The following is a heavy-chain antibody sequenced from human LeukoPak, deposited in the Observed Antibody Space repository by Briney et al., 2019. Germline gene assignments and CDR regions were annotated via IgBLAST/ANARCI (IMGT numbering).Heavy chain of an antibody. J-gene: IGHJ2*01. Sequence: ASVTVSCTASGYTFTDYYMHWVRQAPGQGLEWMGWINPHSGGTYYAQKFQGRVTMTRDTSISTAYMELSRLSSDDTAVYYCARVGHGAWYFDLWGRGTLVIVSS. CDR1: GYTFTDYY. CDR3: ARVGHGAWYFDL. CDR2: INPHSGGT. V-gene: IGHV1-2*02. D-gene: IGHD1-26*01.